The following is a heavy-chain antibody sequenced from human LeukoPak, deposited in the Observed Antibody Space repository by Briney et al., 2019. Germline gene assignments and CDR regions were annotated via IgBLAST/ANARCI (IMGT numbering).Heavy chain of an antibody. CDR2: ISTSGST. Sequence: PSETLSLTCTVSGGSISSYYWSWIRQPAGKGLEWIGRISTSGSTNYNPSLKSRITMSVGTSKSQFSLKLSSVTAADTGVYYCARELTYYYDSRGYFDYWGQRTLVTVSS. CDR3: ARELTYYYDSRGYFDY. V-gene: IGHV4-4*07. CDR1: GGSISSYY. J-gene: IGHJ4*02. D-gene: IGHD3-22*01.